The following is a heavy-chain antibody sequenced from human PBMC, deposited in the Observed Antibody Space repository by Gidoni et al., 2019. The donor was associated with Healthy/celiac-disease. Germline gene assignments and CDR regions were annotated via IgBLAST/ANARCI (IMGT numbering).Heavy chain of an antibody. D-gene: IGHD5-18*01. CDR1: GGSISSSRYY. Sequence: QLQLQESGPGLVKPSETLSLTCTVSGGSISSSRYYWGWIRQPPGKGLEWIGSIYYSGSTYYNPSLKRRVTISVDTSKNQFSLKLSSVTAADTAVYYCARDLGRGYSYGSQNYYFDYWGQGTLVTVSS. J-gene: IGHJ4*02. V-gene: IGHV4-39*07. CDR2: IYYSGST. CDR3: ARDLGRGYSYGSQNYYFDY.